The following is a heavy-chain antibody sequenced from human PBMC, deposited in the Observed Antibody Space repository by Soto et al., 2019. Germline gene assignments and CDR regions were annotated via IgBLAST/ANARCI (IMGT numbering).Heavy chain of an antibody. CDR1: GFTFSSYS. D-gene: IGHD4-17*01. V-gene: IGHV3-48*02. CDR2: ISSSSRTI. J-gene: IGHJ4*02. Sequence: EVQLVESGGGLVQPGGSLRLSCAASGFTFSSYSMNWVRQAPGKGREWVSYISSSSRTIYYAASVKGRFTISRDNAKNSLYLQMNSLRDEDTAVYYCARAHGDYLNSDYWGQGTLVTVSS. CDR3: ARAHGDYLNSDY.